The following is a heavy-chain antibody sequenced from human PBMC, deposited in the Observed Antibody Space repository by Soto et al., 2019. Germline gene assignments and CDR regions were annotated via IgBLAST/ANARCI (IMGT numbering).Heavy chain of an antibody. D-gene: IGHD4-17*01. J-gene: IGHJ5*02. Sequence: QLQLVQYGAEVKKPGSSVKVSCKASGGTFSNFAINWVRQAPGQGLEWMGGIIPVFGKAKYAQKFQGRVQFTADESSSTAYMEVNSLTSEDTAVYYCARGSPTTVTTWFDPWGQGTLVTVSS. CDR3: ARGSPTTVTTWFDP. CDR2: IIPVFGKA. V-gene: IGHV1-69*01. CDR1: GGTFSNFA.